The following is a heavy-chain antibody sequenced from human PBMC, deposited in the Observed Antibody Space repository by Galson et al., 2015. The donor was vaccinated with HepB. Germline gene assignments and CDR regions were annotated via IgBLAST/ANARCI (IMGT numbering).Heavy chain of an antibody. CDR3: AKYARVKGPGDDILTGYYSYFDY. CDR2: ISYDGSNK. V-gene: IGHV3-30*18. Sequence: SLRLSCAASGFTFSSYGMHWVRQAPGKGLEWVAVISYDGSNKYYADSVKGRFTISKDNSKNTLYLQTNSLRAEDTAVYYCAKYARVKGPGDDILTGYYSYFDYWGQGTLVTVSS. CDR1: GFTFSSYG. J-gene: IGHJ4*02. D-gene: IGHD3-9*01.